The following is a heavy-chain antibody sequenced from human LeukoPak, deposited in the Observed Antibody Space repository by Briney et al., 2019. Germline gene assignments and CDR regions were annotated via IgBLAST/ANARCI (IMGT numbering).Heavy chain of an antibody. CDR1: GFSFSTSAVG. Sequence: SGPTLVKPTQSLTLTCTFSGFSFSTSAVGVGWIRQPPGKALEWLALIYWDDDKRYNTSLKSRLTITKDTSENQVVLIMTDMDPVDTATYFCAHREVRLDYFDYWGQGILVTVSS. CDR3: AHREVRLDYFDY. V-gene: IGHV2-5*02. CDR2: IYWDDDK. D-gene: IGHD3-9*01. J-gene: IGHJ4*02.